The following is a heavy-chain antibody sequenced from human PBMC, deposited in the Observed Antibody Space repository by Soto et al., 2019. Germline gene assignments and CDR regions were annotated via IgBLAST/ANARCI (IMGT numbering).Heavy chain of an antibody. CDR2: IVPLFGTA. J-gene: IGHJ5*02. V-gene: IGHV1-69*12. D-gene: IGHD3-3*01. CDR3: ARDGDPGYSFWSGPLGGGRFDP. Sequence: QVQLVQSGAEVKEPGSSVNVSCKTSGGTFGNTAVTWVRQVPGQGLEWIGGIVPLFGTANYAQKFRGRVMITEVASTSTADMDLSSLRSDDTAIYYCARDGDPGYSFWSGPLGGGRFDPWGQGTLVTVSS. CDR1: GGTFGNTA.